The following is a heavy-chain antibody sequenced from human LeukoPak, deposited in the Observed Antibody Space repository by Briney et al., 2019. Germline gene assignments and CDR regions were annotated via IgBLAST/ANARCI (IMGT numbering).Heavy chain of an antibody. V-gene: IGHV5-51*01. CDR2: IYPGDSDT. Sequence: GESLKISCKGSGYTFTTDWIGWVRQMPGKGLEYMGIIYPGDSDTRYSPSFQGRVTISADKSISTAYLQWSSLKASDTAMYYCARQGTIDYGYFADYWGQGTLVTVSS. D-gene: IGHD4-17*01. J-gene: IGHJ4*02. CDR1: GYTFTTDW. CDR3: ARQGTIDYGYFADY.